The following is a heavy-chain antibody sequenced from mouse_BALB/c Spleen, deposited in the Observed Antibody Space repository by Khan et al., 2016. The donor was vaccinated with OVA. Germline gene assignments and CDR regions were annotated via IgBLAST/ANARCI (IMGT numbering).Heavy chain of an antibody. J-gene: IGHJ2*01. CDR3: ARMARTIN. V-gene: IGHV5-6-3*01. Sequence: EVELVESGGGLVQPGGSLKLSCAASGFTFSSYGMSWVRQTPDKRLELVATINSNGGSTYYPDSVKGRFTISRDNAKNTLYLQMSSLKSEDTAMHYCARMARTINWGQGTTRTVSS. CDR1: GFTFSSYG. CDR2: INSNGGST.